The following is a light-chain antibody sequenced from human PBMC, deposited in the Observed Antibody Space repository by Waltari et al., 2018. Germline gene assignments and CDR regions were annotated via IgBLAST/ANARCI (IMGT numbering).Light chain of an antibody. CDR2: DVT. J-gene: IGLJ1*01. V-gene: IGLV2-14*03. CDR1: SSDIGDYND. Sequence: QSALTQPASVSGSPGQSITISCTGSSSDIGDYNDVSWYQQYPGQAPKLILFDVTDRPSGVSPRFSGSKSGNTASLTISGLQTEDEADYYCNSYTSTSTLVFGTGTKVTVL. CDR3: NSYTSTSTLV.